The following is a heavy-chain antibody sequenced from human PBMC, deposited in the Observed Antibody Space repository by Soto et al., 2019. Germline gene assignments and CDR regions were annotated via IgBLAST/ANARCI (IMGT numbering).Heavy chain of an antibody. CDR3: ASQATGWYPDY. Sequence: SETLSLTCTVSGGSITSGAYYWSWIRQHPGKGLEWIGYTYDSGKAYYNPSLKSRVTTSVDTSKNQFSLKLTLLTAADTAVYYCASQATGWYPDYWGQGTLVTVSS. CDR2: TYDSGKA. V-gene: IGHV4-31*03. D-gene: IGHD6-19*01. J-gene: IGHJ4*02. CDR1: GGSITSGAYY.